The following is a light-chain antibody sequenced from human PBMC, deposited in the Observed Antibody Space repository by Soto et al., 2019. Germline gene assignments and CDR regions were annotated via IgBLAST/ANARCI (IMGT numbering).Light chain of an antibody. CDR2: DVN. Sequence: QSALAQPASVSGSPGQSITMSCTGTKSDVGGYNYVSWYQQHPGKAPKLMVYDVNNRPSGVSNRFSGSKSGNTASLTISGLQAEDEADYYCGSYTSSSTLVFGGGTKLTVL. CDR3: GSYTSSSTLV. V-gene: IGLV2-14*01. J-gene: IGLJ2*01. CDR1: KSDVGGYNY.